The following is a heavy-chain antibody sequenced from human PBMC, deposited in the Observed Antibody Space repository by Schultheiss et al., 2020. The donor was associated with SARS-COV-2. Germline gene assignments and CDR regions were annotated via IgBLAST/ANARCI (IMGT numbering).Heavy chain of an antibody. CDR1: GGSISRYC. V-gene: IGHV4-59*12. D-gene: IGHD3-22*01. CDR2: IYYSGST. J-gene: IGHJ5*02. Sequence: SETLSLTCTVSGGSISRYCWSWIRQPPGKGLEWIGYIYYSGSTYYNPSLKSRVIISMDTSKNQFSLKLRSVTAADTAVYYCARLDYSSGYYYVGWFDPWGQGTLVTVSS. CDR3: ARLDYSSGYYYVGWFDP.